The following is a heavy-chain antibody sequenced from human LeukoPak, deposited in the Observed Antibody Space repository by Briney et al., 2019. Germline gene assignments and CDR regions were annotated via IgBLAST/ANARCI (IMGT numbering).Heavy chain of an antibody. CDR2: ISSSSSTI. CDR3: ARAYCRGGSCYWYFDL. Sequence: GGSLRLSCAASGFTFSNYSMNWVRQAPGKGLEWVSYISSSSSTIYYADSVKGRFTISRDNAKNSLYLQMNSLRAEDTAVYYCARAYCRGGSCYWYFDLWGRGTLVTVSS. V-gene: IGHV3-48*04. J-gene: IGHJ2*01. D-gene: IGHD2-15*01. CDR1: GFTFSNYS.